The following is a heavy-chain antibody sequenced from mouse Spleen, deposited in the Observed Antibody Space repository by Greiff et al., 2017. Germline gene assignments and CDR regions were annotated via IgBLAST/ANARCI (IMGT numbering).Heavy chain of an antibody. CDR2: IHPNSGST. Sequence: VQLQQPGAELVKPGASVKLSCKASGYTFTSYWMHWVKQRPGQGLEWIGMIHPNSGSTNYNEKFKSKATLTVDKSSSTAYMQLSSLTSEDSAVYYCASSYYGNYGRFFDYWGQGTTLTVSS. CDR1: GYTFTSYW. CDR3: ASSYYGNYGRFFDY. J-gene: IGHJ2*01. D-gene: IGHD2-10*01. V-gene: IGHV1-64*01.